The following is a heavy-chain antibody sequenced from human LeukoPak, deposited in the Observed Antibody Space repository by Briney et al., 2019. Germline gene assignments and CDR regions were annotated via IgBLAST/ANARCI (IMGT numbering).Heavy chain of an antibody. CDR2: IYHSGST. Sequence: SETLSLTCTVSGDSIGSYFWSWIRQSPGKGLEWIGHIYHSGSTNYNPSLKSRVTISIDTSKNQFSLKLTSVTSADTAVYYCARGGPAYTSRWYDYYYGLDVWGQGTTVTVSS. D-gene: IGHD2-2*01. V-gene: IGHV4-59*01. CDR1: GDSIGSYF. J-gene: IGHJ6*02. CDR3: ARGGPAYTSRWYDYYYGLDV.